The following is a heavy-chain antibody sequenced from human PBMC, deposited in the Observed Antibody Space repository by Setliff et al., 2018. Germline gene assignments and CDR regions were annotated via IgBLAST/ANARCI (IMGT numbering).Heavy chain of an antibody. CDR2: INHSGST. D-gene: IGHD6-13*01. CDR3: ARQPGDEQQLVGD. J-gene: IGHJ4*02. V-gene: IGHV4-34*01. CDR1: GESFSNNY. Sequence: PSETLSLTCSVYGESFSNNYWSWIRQPPGKGLEWIVEINHSGSTNYNPSLKGRVTISVDTSKNQFSLNLTSVTAADTALYYCARQPGDEQQLVGDWGQGTLVTVSS.